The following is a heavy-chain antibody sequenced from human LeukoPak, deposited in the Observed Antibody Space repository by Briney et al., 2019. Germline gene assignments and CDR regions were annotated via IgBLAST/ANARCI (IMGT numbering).Heavy chain of an antibody. J-gene: IGHJ3*02. CDR2: INQGGSER. V-gene: IGHV3-7*01. Sequence: GGSLRLSCAASGFTLSSYRMSWVRQAPGKGLEWVANINQGGSERYYVDSVKGRFTISRDNAKNSLYLQMNSLRDEDTAVYYCARDLRGSGRTAFDIWGQGTMVTVSS. D-gene: IGHD3-10*01. CDR3: ARDLRGSGRTAFDI. CDR1: GFTLSSYR.